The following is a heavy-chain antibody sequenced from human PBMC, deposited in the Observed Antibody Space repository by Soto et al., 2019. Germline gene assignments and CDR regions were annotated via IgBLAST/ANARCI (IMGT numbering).Heavy chain of an antibody. CDR1: GFTFSSYV. Sequence: GGSLRLSCAASGFTFSSYVMHWVRQAPGKGLEWVAHISNDGNNEYYADSVKGRFTISRDNFKNTLYLQMNSLRADDTAVYYCARDGPHISTFGYGDYWGQGNLVTVSS. V-gene: IGHV3-30-3*01. J-gene: IGHJ4*02. CDR3: ARDGPHISTFGYGDY. D-gene: IGHD3-3*01. CDR2: ISNDGNNE.